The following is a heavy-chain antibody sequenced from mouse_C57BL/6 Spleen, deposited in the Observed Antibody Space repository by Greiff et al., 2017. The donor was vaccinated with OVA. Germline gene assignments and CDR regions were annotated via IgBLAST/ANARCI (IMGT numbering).Heavy chain of an antibody. CDR2: IDPEDGDT. CDR3: TTRGYDKYYYAMDY. Sequence: EVQLQQSGAELVRPGASVKLSCTASGFNIKDYYMHWVKQRPEQGLEWIGRIDPEDGDTEYAPKFQGKATMTADTSSNTAYLQLSSLTSEDTAVYYCTTRGYDKYYYAMDYWGQGTSVTVSS. D-gene: IGHD2-2*01. J-gene: IGHJ4*01. CDR1: GFNIKDYY. V-gene: IGHV14-1*01.